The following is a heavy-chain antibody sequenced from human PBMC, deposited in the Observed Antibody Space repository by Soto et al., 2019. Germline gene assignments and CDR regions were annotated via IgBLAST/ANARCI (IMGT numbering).Heavy chain of an antibody. D-gene: IGHD3-22*01. CDR3: ASTYYYDSGVGHYYYYGMDV. V-gene: IGHV4-31*03. CDR1: GGSISSGGYY. J-gene: IGHJ6*02. CDR2: IYYSGST. Sequence: QVQLQESGPGLVKPSQTLSLTCTVSGGSISSGGYYWSWIRQHPGKGLEWIGDIYYSGSTYYNPSLKSRVTISVDTSKNQFSLKLSSVTAADTAVYYCASTYYYDSGVGHYYYYGMDVWGQGTTVTVSS.